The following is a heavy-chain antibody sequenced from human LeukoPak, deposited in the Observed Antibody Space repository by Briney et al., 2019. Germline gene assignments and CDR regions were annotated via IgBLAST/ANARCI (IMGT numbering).Heavy chain of an antibody. V-gene: IGHV3-7*01. CDR2: IKQDGSEK. Sequence: GGSLRLSCAASGFTFSSYWMSWVRQAPGKGLEWVANIKQDGSEKYYVDSVKGRFTISRDNAKNSLYLHMNSLRAEDTAVYYCARTDSGSYYVHFDSWGPGTLVTVSS. CDR1: GFTFSSYW. CDR3: ARTDSGSYYVHFDS. D-gene: IGHD1-26*01. J-gene: IGHJ4*02.